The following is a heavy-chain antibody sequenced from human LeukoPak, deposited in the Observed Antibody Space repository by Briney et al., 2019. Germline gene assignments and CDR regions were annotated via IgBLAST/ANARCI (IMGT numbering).Heavy chain of an antibody. Sequence: PGRSLRLSCAASGFTFDDYAMHWVRQAPGKGLEWVSGISWNSGSIGYADSVKGRFTISRDNAKNSLYLQMNSLRAEDTAVYYCARDILGRPRRVVVLTGMDVWGQGTTVTVSS. CDR2: ISWNSGSI. CDR3: ARDILGRPRRVVVLTGMDV. CDR1: GFTFDDYA. J-gene: IGHJ6*02. V-gene: IGHV3-9*01. D-gene: IGHD3-22*01.